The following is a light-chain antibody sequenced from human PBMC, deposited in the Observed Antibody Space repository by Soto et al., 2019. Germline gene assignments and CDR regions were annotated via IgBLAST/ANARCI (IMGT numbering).Light chain of an antibody. CDR1: QYISTW. J-gene: IGKJ1*01. V-gene: IGKV1-5*03. CDR2: KAS. Sequence: DIQMTQSPSTLSASVGDRVTITCRASQYISTWLAWYQRKPGKAPKLLIYKASSLESGVPSRFSGSGSGTEFTLTISSLQPDDFATYYCQHLGTFGQGTKVEI. CDR3: QHLGT.